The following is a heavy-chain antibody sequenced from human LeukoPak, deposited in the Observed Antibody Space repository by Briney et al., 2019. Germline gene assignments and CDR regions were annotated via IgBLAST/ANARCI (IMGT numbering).Heavy chain of an antibody. V-gene: IGHV3-13*01. D-gene: IGHD1-26*01. CDR1: GFTFSSYD. Sequence: GGSLRLSCAASGFTFSSYDMHWVRHAPGKGLEWVSSITAAGDTYYPGSVKGRFTISRENAKNSLYLQMNSLRAGDTAVYYCARASVGFDYWGQGTLVTVSS. J-gene: IGHJ4*02. CDR2: ITAAGDT. CDR3: ARASVGFDY.